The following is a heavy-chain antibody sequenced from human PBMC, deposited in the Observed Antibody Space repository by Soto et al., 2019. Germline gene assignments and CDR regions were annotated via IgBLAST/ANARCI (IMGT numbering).Heavy chain of an antibody. V-gene: IGHV1-46*03. D-gene: IGHD4-4*01. Sequence: QVQLVQSGAEVQKPGASLKVSCKASGYTFTSYYLHWVRQALGHGLEWMGVINPSDGSTSYAQKFQGRVTMTRDTSTNTVYMEVSSLRSEDTAVYFCAREERPTVNNYYYYMDVWGRGTTVTVSS. J-gene: IGHJ6*03. CDR1: GYTFTSYY. CDR2: INPSDGST. CDR3: AREERPTVNNYYYYMDV.